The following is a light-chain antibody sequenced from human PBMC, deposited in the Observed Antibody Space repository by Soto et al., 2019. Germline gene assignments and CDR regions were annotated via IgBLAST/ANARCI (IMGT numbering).Light chain of an antibody. CDR1: SSKIGAGYD. CDR3: QSYDSSLSAVV. V-gene: IGLV1-40*01. Sequence: QSVLTQPPSVSGAPGQRVTISCTGSSSKIGAGYDVHWYQQLPGTAPKVLIYGNTNRPSGVPDRFSGSKSGTSASLAITGLQADDEADYYCQSYDSSLSAVVFGVGTKLTVL. J-gene: IGLJ2*01. CDR2: GNT.